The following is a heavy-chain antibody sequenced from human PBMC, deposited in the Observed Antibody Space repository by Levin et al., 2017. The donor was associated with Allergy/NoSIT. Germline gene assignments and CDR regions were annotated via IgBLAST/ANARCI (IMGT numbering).Heavy chain of an antibody. Sequence: SGPTLVKPTQTLTLTCTFSGFSLSTSGVGVGWIRQPPGKALEWLALIYWDDDKRYSPSLKSRLTITKDTSKNQVVLTMTNMDPVDTATYYCVHTNSSGWYSVSDYWGQGTLVTVSS. CDR3: VHTNSSGWYSVSDY. D-gene: IGHD6-19*01. CDR1: GFSLSTSGVG. CDR2: IYWDDDK. V-gene: IGHV2-5*02. J-gene: IGHJ4*02.